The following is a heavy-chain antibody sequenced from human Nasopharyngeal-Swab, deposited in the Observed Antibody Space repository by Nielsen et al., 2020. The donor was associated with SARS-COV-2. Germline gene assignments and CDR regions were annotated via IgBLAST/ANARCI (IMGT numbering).Heavy chain of an antibody. V-gene: IGHV4-59*01. CDR2: IYYSGSI. J-gene: IGHJ6*02. CDR1: GGSISSYY. CDR3: ARTFGDYYGMDV. D-gene: IGHD3-10*01. Sequence: SETLSLTCTVSGGSISSYYWSWIRQPPGKGLEWIGYIYYSGSINYNPSLKSRVTISVDTSKNQFSLKLSSVTAADTAVYYCARTFGDYYGMDVWGQGTTVTVSS.